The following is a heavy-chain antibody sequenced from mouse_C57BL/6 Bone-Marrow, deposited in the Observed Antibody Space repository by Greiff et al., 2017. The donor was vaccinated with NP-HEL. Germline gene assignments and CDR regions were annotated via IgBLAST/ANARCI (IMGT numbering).Heavy chain of an antibody. CDR1: GYAFTNYL. D-gene: IGHD2-3*01. CDR2: INPGSGGT. Sequence: QVQLQQSGAELVRPGTSVKVSCKASGYAFTNYLIEWVKQRPGQGLEWIGVINPGSGGTNYNEKFKGKATLTADKSSSTAYMQLSSLTSEDSAVYFCARSGDCYYYWYFDVWGTGTTVTVSS. CDR3: ARSGDCYYYWYFDV. V-gene: IGHV1-54*01. J-gene: IGHJ1*03.